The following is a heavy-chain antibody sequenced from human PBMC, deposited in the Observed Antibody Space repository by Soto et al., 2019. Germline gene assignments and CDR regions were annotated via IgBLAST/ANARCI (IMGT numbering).Heavy chain of an antibody. V-gene: IGHV1-69*01. CDR3: ATSQGSSTSLEIYYYYFYGMDV. CDR2: IIPITATA. Sequence: QVQLVQSGAEVKKPGSSVKVSCKASGGTFGSYAISWVRQAPGQGLEWMGGIIPITATANYAEKLQGRVTITADESTSTVSMQLSSLRSEETAVYYCATSQGSSTSLEIYYYYFYGMDVWGQGTTVTVSS. D-gene: IGHD2-2*01. CDR1: GGTFGSYA. J-gene: IGHJ6*02.